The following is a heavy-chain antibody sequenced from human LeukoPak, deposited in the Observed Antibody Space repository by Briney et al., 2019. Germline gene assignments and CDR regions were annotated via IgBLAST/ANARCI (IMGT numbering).Heavy chain of an antibody. V-gene: IGHV1-46*01. Sequence: ASVKVSCKASGYSFTSNYIHWVRQAPGQGLEWMGMIYPSDGSTSYAQKFQGRVTVTRDTSTSTVHIELSGLRSEDTAAYYCARDQEAFDYWGQGTLVTVSS. CDR3: ARDQEAFDY. J-gene: IGHJ4*02. CDR1: GYSFTSNY. CDR2: IYPSDGST.